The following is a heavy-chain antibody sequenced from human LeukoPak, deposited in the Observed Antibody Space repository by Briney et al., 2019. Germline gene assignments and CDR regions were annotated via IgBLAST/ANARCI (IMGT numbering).Heavy chain of an antibody. Sequence: GGALRLSCGASVSTFSSYGMHWVRRAPGRGLEWVAVISYDGSNKYYADCVKRRFTISRDNSKNTLYLQKNSLRAEDTAVYYCAKDLVGSSWYYFQHLVQGTLVSVSS. V-gene: IGHV3-30*18. J-gene: IGHJ1*01. CDR2: ISYDGSNK. CDR1: VSTFSSYG. CDR3: AKDLVGSSWYYFQH. D-gene: IGHD6-13*01.